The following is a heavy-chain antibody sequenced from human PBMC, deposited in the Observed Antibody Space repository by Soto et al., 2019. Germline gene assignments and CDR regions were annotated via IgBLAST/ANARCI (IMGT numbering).Heavy chain of an antibody. Sequence: HPGGSLRLSCAASGFSFGNYDMDWVRQAPGKELEWVANINQDGSGKYYMDSVKGRFTISRDNTKNSLYLQMNSLGDDDTAVYYCARDGYHYVMDLWGQGTTVTVSS. J-gene: IGHJ6*02. CDR1: GFSFGNYD. CDR3: ARDGYHYVMDL. V-gene: IGHV3-7*01. CDR2: INQDGSGK.